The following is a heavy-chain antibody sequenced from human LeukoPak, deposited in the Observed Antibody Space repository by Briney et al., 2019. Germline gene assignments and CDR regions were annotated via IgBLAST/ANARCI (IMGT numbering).Heavy chain of an antibody. CDR1: GYTLTELS. V-gene: IGHV1-24*01. D-gene: IGHD4-17*01. J-gene: IGHJ4*02. CDR3: ATIPYGDYGSYYFVY. CDR2: FDPEDGET. Sequence: ASVKVPCTVSGYTLTELSMHWVRQAPGNGLEWMGGFDPEDGETIYAQKFQGRVTMTEDTSTDTAYMELSSLRSEDTAVYYCATIPYGDYGSYYFVYWGQGTLVTVSS.